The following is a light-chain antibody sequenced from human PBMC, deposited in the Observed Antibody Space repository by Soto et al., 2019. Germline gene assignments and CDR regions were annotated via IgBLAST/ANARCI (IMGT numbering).Light chain of an antibody. CDR2: EVT. V-gene: IGLV2-8*01. CDR3: SSYTSSITLV. Sequence: QSALTQPPSASGSPGRSVTISCTGTSSDVGGYDYVSWFQQHPGKAPKLIIYEVTKRPSGVPDRFSASKSGNTASLTVSGLQAEDEADYYCSSYTSSITLVFGGGTKLTVL. CDR1: SSDVGGYDY. J-gene: IGLJ3*02.